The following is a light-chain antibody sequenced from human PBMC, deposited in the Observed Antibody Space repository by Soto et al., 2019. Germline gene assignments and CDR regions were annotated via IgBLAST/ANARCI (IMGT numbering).Light chain of an antibody. Sequence: IVMTQSPATLPVSPGERATLSCRTSQSVDSRLAWYQHKPGQAPRLLIYGASNRATGIPARFSGSGSGTDFTLTISSLQSEDFAVYYCQQYHNWPITFGQGTRPEIK. CDR1: QSVDSR. CDR3: QQYHNWPIT. CDR2: GAS. J-gene: IGKJ5*01. V-gene: IGKV3-15*01.